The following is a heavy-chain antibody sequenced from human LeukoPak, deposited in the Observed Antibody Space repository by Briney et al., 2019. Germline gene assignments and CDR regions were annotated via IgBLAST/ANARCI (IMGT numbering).Heavy chain of an antibody. Sequence: GGSLRLSCAASGFTFSSYGMHWVRQAPGKGLEWVAFIRYDGSNKYYADSVKGRFTISRDNAKNSLYLQMNSLRAEDTAVYYCARVAAHFFDYWGQGTLVTVSS. CDR3: ARVAAHFFDY. CDR2: IRYDGSNK. V-gene: IGHV3-30*02. D-gene: IGHD6-25*01. J-gene: IGHJ4*02. CDR1: GFTFSSYG.